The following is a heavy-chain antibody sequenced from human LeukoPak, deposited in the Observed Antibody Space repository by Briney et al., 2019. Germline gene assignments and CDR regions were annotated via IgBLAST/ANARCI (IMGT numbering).Heavy chain of an antibody. V-gene: IGHV4-38-2*02. J-gene: IGHJ4*02. D-gene: IGHD3-10*01. CDR2: IYHSGSP. CDR1: SYSISSGYY. CDR3: AREGRVRKVLGRLTY. Sequence: PSETLSLTCTVSSYSISSGYYWGWIRQPPGQGLEWIGTIYHSGSPYYNPSLKSRVTMSIHTSKNQFSLKLSSVTAAGTAVYYCAREGRVRKVLGRLTYWGQGTLVTVSS.